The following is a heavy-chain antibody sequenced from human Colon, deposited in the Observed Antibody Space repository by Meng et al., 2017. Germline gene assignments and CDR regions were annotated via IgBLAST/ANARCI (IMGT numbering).Heavy chain of an antibody. Sequence: GSLRLSCSVSGGPIDSHFWCWVRQPPGRGLEFLGHMNYAGGTNIHPPLRSRINMAVDTSKNQFSLTLTSVTAADTAVYYCARTGDTGYYFDSWGQGMLVTVSS. J-gene: IGHJ4*02. CDR2: MNYAGGT. CDR1: GGPIDSHF. CDR3: ARTGDTGYYFDS. V-gene: IGHV4-59*11. D-gene: IGHD1-14*01.